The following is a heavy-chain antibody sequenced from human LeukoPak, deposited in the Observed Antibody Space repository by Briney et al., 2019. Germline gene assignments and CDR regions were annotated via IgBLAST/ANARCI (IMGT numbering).Heavy chain of an antibody. V-gene: IGHV3-7*01. J-gene: IGHJ4*02. Sequence: GGSLRLSCTASGFTFSSYWMSWVRQTPGKRPEWVANIKQDGSETYYADSVKGRFTISRDNAKNSLYLQMNSLRAEDTAVYYCARETPRRGETRDGYRWGQGTLVTVSS. CDR3: ARETPRRGETRDGYR. D-gene: IGHD5-24*01. CDR1: GFTFSSYW. CDR2: IKQDGSET.